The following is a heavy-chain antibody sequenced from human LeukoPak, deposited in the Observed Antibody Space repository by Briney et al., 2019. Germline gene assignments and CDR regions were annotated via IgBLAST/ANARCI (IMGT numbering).Heavy chain of an antibody. CDR2: IRYDGSNK. CDR1: GFTFSSYG. CDR3: AKDHDSGVLS. V-gene: IGHV3-30*02. D-gene: IGHD2-21*02. J-gene: IGHJ3*01. Sequence: PGGSPRLSCAASGFTFSSYGMHWVRQAPGKGLEWVAFIRYDGSNKEYGDSVKGRFTISRDNSKNTLYLQMNSLRAEDTAVYYCAKDHDSGVLSWGQGTMVTVSS.